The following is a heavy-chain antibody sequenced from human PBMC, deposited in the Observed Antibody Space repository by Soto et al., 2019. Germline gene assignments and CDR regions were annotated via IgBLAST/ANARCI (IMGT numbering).Heavy chain of an antibody. CDR1: GYTFTSYG. V-gene: IGHV1-18*01. CDR2: ISAYNGNT. CDR3: AYRIFRIVFDY. D-gene: IGHD3-22*01. Sequence: ASVKVACQASGYTFTSYGISWVRRPPREGLEWMGWISAYNGNTNYAQKLQGRVTMTTDTSTSTAYMELSSLRSDDTAVYYCAYRIFRIVFDYWGQGTLVTVSS. J-gene: IGHJ4*02.